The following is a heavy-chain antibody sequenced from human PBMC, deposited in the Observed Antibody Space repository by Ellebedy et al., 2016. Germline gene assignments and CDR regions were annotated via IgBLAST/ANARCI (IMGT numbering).Heavy chain of an antibody. CDR1: GFTFSSYS. J-gene: IGHJ4*02. CDR3: ARVGCGGDCYPFDY. D-gene: IGHD2-21*02. Sequence: GESLKISCAASGFTFSSYSMNWVRQAPGKGLEWVSYISSSSSTIYYADSVKGRFTISRDNAKNSLYLQMNSLRAEDTAVYYCARVGCGGDCYPFDYWGQGTLVTVSS. CDR2: ISSSSSTI. V-gene: IGHV3-48*04.